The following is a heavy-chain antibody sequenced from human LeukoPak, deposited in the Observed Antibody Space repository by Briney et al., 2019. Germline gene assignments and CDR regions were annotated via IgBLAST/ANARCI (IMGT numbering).Heavy chain of an antibody. J-gene: IGHJ4*02. V-gene: IGHV3-66*01. Sequence: GGSLRLSCAASGFTVRSSYMSWVRQAPGKGLEWVSIISSAGTTYYADSVKGRFTISRNNSKNTVYLQVNSLRDEDTAVYYCARDLEAANTYYFDYWGQGTMVTVSS. D-gene: IGHD6-13*01. CDR1: GFTVRSSY. CDR3: ARDLEAANTYYFDY. CDR2: ISSAGTT.